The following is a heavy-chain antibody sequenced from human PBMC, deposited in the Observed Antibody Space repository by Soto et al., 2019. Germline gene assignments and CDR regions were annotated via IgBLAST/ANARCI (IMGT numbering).Heavy chain of an antibody. Sequence: ASVKVSCKTSGYTFTGYYIHWVRQAPGQGLEWMGWIYPNSGGTTYAQKFQGGVIMTVDTSIRTAYVELRSLTSDDTAVYYCARDRVSSGWDWSWAFDIWGQGTMVTVSS. CDR1: GYTFTGYY. CDR2: IYPNSGGT. J-gene: IGHJ3*02. CDR3: ARDRVSSGWDWSWAFDI. V-gene: IGHV1-2*02. D-gene: IGHD6-19*01.